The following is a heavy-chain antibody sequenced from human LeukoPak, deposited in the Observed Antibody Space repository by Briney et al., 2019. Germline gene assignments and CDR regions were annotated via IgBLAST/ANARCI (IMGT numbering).Heavy chain of an antibody. J-gene: IGHJ4*02. D-gene: IGHD5-24*01. CDR3: TRAPRDAYNPVY. Sequence: ASVKVSCKASGYTFTGYYMHWVRQAPGQGLEWMGWINPNSGGTNYAQKFQGRVTMTRDTSISTAYMELSRLTSDDSAMYYCTRAPRDAYNPVYWGQGTLVIVSS. CDR2: INPNSGGT. CDR1: GYTFTGYY. V-gene: IGHV1-2*02.